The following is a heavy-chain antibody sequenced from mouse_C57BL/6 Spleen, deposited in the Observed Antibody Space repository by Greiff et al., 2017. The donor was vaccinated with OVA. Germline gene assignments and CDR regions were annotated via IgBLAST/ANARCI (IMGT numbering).Heavy chain of an antibody. CDR2: IYPGDGDT. CDR1: GYAFSSSW. V-gene: IGHV1-82*01. Sequence: VKLVESGPELVKPGASVKISCKASGYAFSSSWMNWVKQRPGKGLEWIGRIYPGDGDTNYNGKFKGKATLTADKSSSTAYMQLSSLTSEDSAVYFCARDYGSRGFDYWGQGTTLTVSS. D-gene: IGHD1-1*01. J-gene: IGHJ2*01. CDR3: ARDYGSRGFDY.